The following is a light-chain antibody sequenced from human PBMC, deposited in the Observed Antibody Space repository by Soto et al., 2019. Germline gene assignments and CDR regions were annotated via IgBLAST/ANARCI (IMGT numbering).Light chain of an antibody. CDR3: CSYAGSPLYV. V-gene: IGLV2-11*01. CDR2: DVS. CDR1: SSDVGGYNY. Sequence: QSALTQPRSASGSPGQSVTISCTGTSSDVGGYNYVSWYQQHPGKAPKLMIYDVSKRPSGVPDRFSGSKSGNTASLTISGLQAEDEADYYCCSYAGSPLYVFGTGTKLTVL. J-gene: IGLJ1*01.